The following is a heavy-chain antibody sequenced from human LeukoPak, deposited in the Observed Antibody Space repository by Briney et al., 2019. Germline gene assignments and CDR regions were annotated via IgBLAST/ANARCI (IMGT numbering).Heavy chain of an antibody. CDR3: ARDQSSISWSPSDN. Sequence: GGSLRLSCAASGFTFSSYWMSWVRQAPGKGLEWVANIKQDGSEQYYVDSVKGRFNISRDNAKNSLYLHMNSLRAEDTAVYYCARDQSSISWSPSDNWGQGTLVTVSS. D-gene: IGHD3-3*02. CDR2: IKQDGSEQ. V-gene: IGHV3-7*04. CDR1: GFTFSSYW. J-gene: IGHJ4*02.